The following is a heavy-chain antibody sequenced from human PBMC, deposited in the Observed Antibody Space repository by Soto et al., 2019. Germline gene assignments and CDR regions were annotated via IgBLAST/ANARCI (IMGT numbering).Heavy chain of an antibody. V-gene: IGHV1-69*02. D-gene: IGHD3-22*01. CDR2: IIPILGIA. Sequence: GASVKVSCKASGGTFSSYTISWVRQAPGQGLEWMGRIIPILGIANYAQKFQGRVTITADKSTSTAYMELSSLRSEDTAVYYCARMGSDYDSSGYNYYYYGMDVWGQGTTVTVSS. J-gene: IGHJ6*02. CDR3: ARMGSDYDSSGYNYYYYGMDV. CDR1: GGTFSSYT.